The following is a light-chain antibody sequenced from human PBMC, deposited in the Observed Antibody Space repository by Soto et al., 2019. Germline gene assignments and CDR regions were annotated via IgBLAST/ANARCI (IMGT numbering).Light chain of an antibody. Sequence: AIQVTQSLSSLSASVGDRVTITCRTSQGIRSALGWYQQKPGKVPKLLIYAASTLQSGVPSRFSGSGSGRDFTLTISSLQPEDFATYYCLLDYSYFWAFGQGTKVEIK. CDR3: LLDYSYFWA. CDR1: QGIRSA. J-gene: IGKJ1*01. V-gene: IGKV1-6*01. CDR2: AAS.